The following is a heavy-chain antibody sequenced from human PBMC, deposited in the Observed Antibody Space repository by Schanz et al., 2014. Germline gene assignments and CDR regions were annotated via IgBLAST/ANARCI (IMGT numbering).Heavy chain of an antibody. CDR1: GFTFSSYG. J-gene: IGHJ4*02. Sequence: VQLVESGGGVVQPGRSLRLSCATSGFTFSSYGMHWVRQAPGKGLEWVGHSRNKGHSYTSEYAASVKGRFTISRDESESSLYLQMDSLKTEDTAVYYCARRNFYDKSAAFDYWGQGSLXTVSS. D-gene: IGHD3-9*01. CDR2: SRNKGHSYTS. CDR3: ARRNFYDKSAAFDY. V-gene: IGHV3-72*01.